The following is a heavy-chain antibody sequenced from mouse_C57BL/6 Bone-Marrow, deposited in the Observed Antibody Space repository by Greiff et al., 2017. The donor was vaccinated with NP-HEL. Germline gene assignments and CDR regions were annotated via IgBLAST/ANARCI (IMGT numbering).Heavy chain of an antibody. Sequence: EVQLQQSGPVLVKPGASVKMSCKASGYTFTDYYMNWVKQSHGKSLEWIGVINPYNGGTSYNQKFKGKATFTVDKSSSTAYMELNSLTSEDSAVYYCAFYYYGPLAYWGQGTLVTVSA. J-gene: IGHJ3*01. CDR1: GYTFTDYY. CDR2: INPYNGGT. D-gene: IGHD1-1*01. CDR3: AFYYYGPLAY. V-gene: IGHV1-19*01.